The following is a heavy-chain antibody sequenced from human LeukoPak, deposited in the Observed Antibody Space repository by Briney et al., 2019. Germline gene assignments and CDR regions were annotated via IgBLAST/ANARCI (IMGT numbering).Heavy chain of an antibody. J-gene: IGHJ5*02. V-gene: IGHV1-2*02. CDR3: ARDQAYGSRNWFDP. Sequence: GASVKVSCKASGYTSTGYYMHWVRQAPGQGLEWMGWINPNSGGTNYAQKFQGRVTMTRDTSISTAYMELSRLRSDDTAVYYCARDQAYGSRNWFDPWGQGTLVTVSS. CDR1: GYTSTGYY. CDR2: INPNSGGT. D-gene: IGHD3-10*01.